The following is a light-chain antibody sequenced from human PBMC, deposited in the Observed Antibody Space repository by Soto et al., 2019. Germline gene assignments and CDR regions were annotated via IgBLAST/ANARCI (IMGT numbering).Light chain of an antibody. J-gene: IGKJ4*01. CDR1: HGIRND. CDR3: LQDYNYPLT. V-gene: IGKV1-6*01. CDR2: AAS. Sequence: AIKVNISVASLSAKVGDRVTITCRASHGIRNDLGWYQQKPGKAPKLLIYAASSLQSGVPSRFSGSGSGTDFTLTISSLQPEDFATYYCLQDYNYPLTFGGRTNVDIK.